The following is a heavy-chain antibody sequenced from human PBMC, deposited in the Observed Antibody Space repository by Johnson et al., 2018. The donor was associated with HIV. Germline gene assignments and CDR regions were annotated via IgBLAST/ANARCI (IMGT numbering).Heavy chain of an antibody. CDR3: AREGFVVLPAAMRLFAFDI. V-gene: IGHV3-13*01. CDR2: IGTAADT. Sequence: VQLVESGGGVVQPGRSLRLSCAASGFTFSDYDMHWVRQTTAKGLEWVSAIGTAADTYYSGSVRGRFTISRENARNSLYLQMNSLRAEDTAVYYCAREGFVVLPAAMRLFAFDIWGQGTMVTVSS. D-gene: IGHD2-2*01. CDR1: GFTFSDYD. J-gene: IGHJ3*02.